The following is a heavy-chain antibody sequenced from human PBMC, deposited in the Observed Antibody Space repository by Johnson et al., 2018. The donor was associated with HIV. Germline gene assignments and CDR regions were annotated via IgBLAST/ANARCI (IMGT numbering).Heavy chain of an antibody. Sequence: LVESGGGLVQPGRSLRLSCAASGFTFDDYAMHWVRQAPGKGLEWVSGISWNSGSIGYADSVKGRFTISRDNAKNSLYLQQNSLRAEDTAVYYCARDDGWEPAGNYAFDFWGQGTMVTVSS. CDR2: ISWNSGSI. CDR1: GFTFDDYA. CDR3: ARDDGWEPAGNYAFDF. J-gene: IGHJ3*01. V-gene: IGHV3-9*01. D-gene: IGHD1-26*01.